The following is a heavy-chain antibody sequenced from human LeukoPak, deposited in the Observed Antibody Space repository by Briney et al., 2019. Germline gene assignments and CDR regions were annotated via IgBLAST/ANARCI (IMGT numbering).Heavy chain of an antibody. CDR1: GFTFNSYA. CDR2: IFGSGGSP. D-gene: IGHD2-15*01. Sequence: GVSLRLSCAASGFTFNSYAMYWVRQAPGKGLEWISGIFGSGGSPHYADSVKGRFTISRDNSQEIVYLQLDSLRVEDTALYYCGETTVGYSSGRYPGWPVDYWGQGALVTVSS. V-gene: IGHV3-23*01. J-gene: IGHJ4*02. CDR3: GETTVGYSSGRYPGWPVDY.